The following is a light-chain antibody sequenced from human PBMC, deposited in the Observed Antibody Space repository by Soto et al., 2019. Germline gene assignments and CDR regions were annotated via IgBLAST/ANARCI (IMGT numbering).Light chain of an antibody. CDR1: SXXVGGYKY. Sequence: QSVXTQPAXVSGSXXXXXXXXXTGTSXXVGGYKYVSWYQLHPGKAPKLMIYEVSNRPSGISNRFSASKSGNTASLTISGLQAEDEADYYCFSYTSSTAYVFGTGTKLTVL. J-gene: IGLJ1*01. CDR3: FSYTSSTAYV. V-gene: IGLV2-14*01. CDR2: EVS.